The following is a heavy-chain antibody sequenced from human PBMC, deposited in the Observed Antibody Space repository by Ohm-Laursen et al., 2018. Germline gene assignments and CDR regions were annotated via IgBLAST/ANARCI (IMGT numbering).Heavy chain of an antibody. D-gene: IGHD6-19*01. CDR1: GGSISSYY. J-gene: IGHJ4*02. Sequence: SDTLSLTCTVSGGSISSYYWSWIRQPPGKGLEWIGYIYYSGSTNYNPSLKSRVTISVDTSKNQFSLKLSSVTAADTAVYYCARARAVAGFDYWGQGTLVTVSS. CDR3: ARARAVAGFDY. V-gene: IGHV4-59*07. CDR2: IYYSGST.